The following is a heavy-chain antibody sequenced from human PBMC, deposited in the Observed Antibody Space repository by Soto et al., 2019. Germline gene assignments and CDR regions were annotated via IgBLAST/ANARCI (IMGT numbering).Heavy chain of an antibody. CDR3: TTFRSYFDSSASYPWEF. D-gene: IGHD3-22*01. CDR2: IKSKTDGGTI. Sequence: EVQLVESGGGLVKPGGSLRLSCAASGFTFSSAWMNWVRQAPGKGLEWVGRIKSKTDGGTIDHAAPVKGRFTISRDDSKNTLYLQMNSLKTEDPAVYFCTTFRSYFDSSASYPWEFWGQGTLVTVSS. J-gene: IGHJ4*02. V-gene: IGHV3-15*07. CDR1: GFTFSSAW.